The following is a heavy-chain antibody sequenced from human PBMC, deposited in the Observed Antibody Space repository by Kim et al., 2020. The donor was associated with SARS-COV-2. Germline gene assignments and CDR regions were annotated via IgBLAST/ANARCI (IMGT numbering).Heavy chain of an antibody. V-gene: IGHV3-23*01. D-gene: IGHD3-10*01. CDR1: GFTFSSYA. CDR3: AKDLYRQRGVDHIQFDY. J-gene: IGHJ4*02. Sequence: GGSLRLSCAASGFTFSSYAMSWVRQAPGKGLEWVSAISGSGGSTYYADSVKGRFTISRDNSKNTLYLQMNSLTAEDTAVYYCAKDLYRQRGVDHIQFDYWGQGTLVTVSS. CDR2: ISGSGGST.